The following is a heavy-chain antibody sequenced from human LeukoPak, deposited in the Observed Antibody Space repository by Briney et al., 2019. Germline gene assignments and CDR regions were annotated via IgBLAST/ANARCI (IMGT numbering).Heavy chain of an antibody. Sequence: GGSLRLSCAAPGFTLNNYAMSWVRQAPGKGLEWVAAINGGDGRIYYAGSVKGRFTISRDNSKNTLYLQMNSLRAEDTARYYCAKDRLFPNDVFDVWGQGTMVTVSS. CDR3: AKDRLFPNDVFDV. CDR1: GFTLNNYA. V-gene: IGHV3-23*01. D-gene: IGHD2-21*01. CDR2: INGGDGRI. J-gene: IGHJ3*01.